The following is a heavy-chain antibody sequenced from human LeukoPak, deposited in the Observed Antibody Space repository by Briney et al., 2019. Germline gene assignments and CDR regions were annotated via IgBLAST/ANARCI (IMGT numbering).Heavy chain of an antibody. CDR1: VGSHSEYY. D-gene: IGHD3-22*01. CDR3: ARNYDSSGYTAFGY. J-gene: IGHJ4*02. CDR2: IYFSGST. Sequence: TWTLSLTCPCTVGSHSEYYWSWLRQPPGKGLEWIGHIYFSGSTKYNPSLKSRVTISVDTSKNQFSLKLSSVTAADTAVYYCARNYDSSGYTAFGYWGRGTLLTVS. V-gene: IGHV4-59*01.